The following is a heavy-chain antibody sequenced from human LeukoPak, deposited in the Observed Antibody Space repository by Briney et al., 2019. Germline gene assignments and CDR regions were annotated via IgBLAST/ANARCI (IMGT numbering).Heavy chain of an antibody. V-gene: IGHV3-7*03. J-gene: IGHJ6*02. CDR1: GFTFSNYA. Sequence: PGGSLRLSCAASGFTFSNYAMRWVRQAPGKGLEWVASINHNGNVNYYVDSVKGRFTISRDNAKNSLYLQMSNLRAEDTAVYFCARGGGLDVWGQGATVTVSS. D-gene: IGHD3-16*01. CDR3: ARGGGLDV. CDR2: INHNGNVN.